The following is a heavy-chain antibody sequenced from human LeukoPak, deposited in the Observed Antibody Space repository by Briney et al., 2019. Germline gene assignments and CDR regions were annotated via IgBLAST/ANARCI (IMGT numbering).Heavy chain of an antibody. CDR2: INHSGST. CDR1: GGSFSGYY. Sequence: PLETLSLTCAVCGGSFSGYYWSWVRQPPGKGLEWVGEINHSGSTNYNPSLKSRVTISVDTSKNQFSLKLSSVTAADTAVYYCARLPVWFGELWVIDYWGQGTLVTVSS. CDR3: ARLPVWFGELWVIDY. J-gene: IGHJ4*02. D-gene: IGHD3-10*01. V-gene: IGHV4-34*01.